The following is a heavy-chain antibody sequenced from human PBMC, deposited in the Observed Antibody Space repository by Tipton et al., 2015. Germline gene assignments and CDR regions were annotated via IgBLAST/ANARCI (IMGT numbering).Heavy chain of an antibody. J-gene: IGHJ4*02. Sequence: SLRLFCAASGFTFSSYAMTWVRQAPGKGLEWVSTISGSGDTTYYAGSVKGRFTVSRDNSKNALYLQMNSLRVDDTAVYYCAKGWGNWNADYWGQGTLVTVSS. CDR3: AKGWGNWNADY. CDR1: GFTFSSYA. V-gene: IGHV3-23*01. CDR2: ISGSGDTT. D-gene: IGHD1-1*01.